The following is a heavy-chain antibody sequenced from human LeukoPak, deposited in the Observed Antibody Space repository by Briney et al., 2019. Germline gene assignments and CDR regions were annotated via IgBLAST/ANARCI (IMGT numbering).Heavy chain of an antibody. CDR3: ARSYSSSSPYNWFDP. V-gene: IGHV4-39*07. D-gene: IGHD6-13*01. CDR1: GGSISSNSYY. Sequence: NPSETLSLTCAVSGGSISSNSYYWGWIRQPPGKGLEWIGSIYYSGSTYYNPSLKSRVTISVDTSKNQFSLKLSSVTAADTAVYYCARSYSSSSPYNWFDPWGQGTLVTVSS. J-gene: IGHJ5*02. CDR2: IYYSGST.